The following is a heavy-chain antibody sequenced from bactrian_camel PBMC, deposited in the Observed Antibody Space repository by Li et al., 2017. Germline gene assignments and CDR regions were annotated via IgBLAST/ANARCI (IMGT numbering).Heavy chain of an antibody. Sequence: QLVESGGGSVQAGGSLRLSCSVSGYTYSGDCMGWFRQAPGKEREGVAAISRGRGTLYYADSVKGRFTISRGNAKNTVYLQMISLKSEDTALYYCAIGASSFWYWGQGTQVTVS. V-gene: IGHV3S25*01. J-gene: IGHJ4*01. CDR3: AIGASSFWY. CDR2: ISRGRGTL. D-gene: IGHD6*01. CDR1: GYTYSGDC.